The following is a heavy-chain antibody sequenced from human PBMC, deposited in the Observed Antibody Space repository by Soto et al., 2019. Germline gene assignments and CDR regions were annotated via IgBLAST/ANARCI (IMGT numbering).Heavy chain of an antibody. D-gene: IGHD3-16*01. CDR1: GFSLSTSGVG. V-gene: IGHV2-5*02. CDR2: IYWDDDK. CDR3: AHANTTRGGNY. J-gene: IGHJ4*02. Sequence: QITLKESGPTLVKPTQTLTLTCTFSGFSLSTSGVGVGWIRQPPGKALEWLALIYWDDDKRYSPSLKNRLTINKGNSKHQVVLTMTNMDPVDTDRYYCAHANTTRGGNYWGQGTLVTVSS.